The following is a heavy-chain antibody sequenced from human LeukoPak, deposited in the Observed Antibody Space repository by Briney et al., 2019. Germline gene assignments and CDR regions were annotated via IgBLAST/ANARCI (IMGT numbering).Heavy chain of an antibody. V-gene: IGHV3-21*04. CDR1: GFTFSSYG. J-gene: IGHJ5*02. Sequence: SGGSLRLSCAASGFTFSSYGMSWVRQAPGKGLEWVSSISSSSSYIYYADSVKGRFTISRDNAKNSLYLQMNSLRAEDTAVYYCARDLAYCSSTSCSNWFDPWGQGTLVTVSS. CDR3: ARDLAYCSSTSCSNWFDP. D-gene: IGHD2-2*01. CDR2: ISSSSSYI.